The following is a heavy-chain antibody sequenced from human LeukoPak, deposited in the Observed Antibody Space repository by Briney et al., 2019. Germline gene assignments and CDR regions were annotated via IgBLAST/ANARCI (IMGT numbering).Heavy chain of an antibody. CDR3: AGPRRVPLIAVAGSFDY. Sequence: SETLSLTCTVSGVSISSSSYYWGWIRQPPGKGLEWIGSIYYSGSTYYNPSLKSRVTISVDTSKNQFSLKLSSVTAADTAVYYCAGPRRVPLIAVAGSFDYWGQGTLVTVSS. V-gene: IGHV4-39*01. D-gene: IGHD6-19*01. J-gene: IGHJ4*02. CDR1: GVSISSSSYY. CDR2: IYYSGST.